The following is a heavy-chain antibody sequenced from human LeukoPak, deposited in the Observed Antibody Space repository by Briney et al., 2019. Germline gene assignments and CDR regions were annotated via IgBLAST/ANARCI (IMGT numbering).Heavy chain of an antibody. CDR1: GFTVSSNY. Sequence: PGRSLRLSCAASGFTVSSNYVSWVSQAPGRGLEFVSLINTGGSTNYADSVKGRFTVSRDNSRNTLYLQMNSLRAEDTAVYYCARVASDSSGLYHFDYWGQGALVTVSS. CDR3: ARVASDSSGLYHFDY. J-gene: IGHJ4*02. CDR2: INTGGST. D-gene: IGHD6-19*01. V-gene: IGHV3-53*01.